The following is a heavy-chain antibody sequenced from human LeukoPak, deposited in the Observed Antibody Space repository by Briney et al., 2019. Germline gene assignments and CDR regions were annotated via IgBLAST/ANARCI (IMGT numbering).Heavy chain of an antibody. CDR3: AKQYSSGWSSGAFDI. CDR1: GFTFSSYA. Sequence: GGSLRLSCTASGFTFSSYAMHWVRQAPGKGLEWVAFIRYDGSNEYYADSVKGRFTIPRDNSKNALYLQMNSLRAEDTAMYYCAKQYSSGWSSGAFDIWGQGTMVTVSS. D-gene: IGHD6-19*01. V-gene: IGHV3-30*02. CDR2: IRYDGSNE. J-gene: IGHJ3*02.